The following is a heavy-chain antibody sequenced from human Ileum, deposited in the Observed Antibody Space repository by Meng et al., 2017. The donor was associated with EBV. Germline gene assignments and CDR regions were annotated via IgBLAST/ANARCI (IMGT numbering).Heavy chain of an antibody. CDR2: MYYSDSGKA. J-gene: IGHJ4*02. D-gene: IGHD1-26*01. CDR1: GASVSRGCYP. V-gene: IGHV4-61*03. Sequence: GQLRVACTGLVHPSVTLSLSCAVSGASVSRGCYPWSWIRQPPGKGLEWIGCMYYSDSGKAKYNPSLNSRVIISLDTSKNHFVLKLTSVTAADTAVYYCAYYSAGRGGVGSWGQGTLVTVSS. CDR3: AYYSAGRGGVGS.